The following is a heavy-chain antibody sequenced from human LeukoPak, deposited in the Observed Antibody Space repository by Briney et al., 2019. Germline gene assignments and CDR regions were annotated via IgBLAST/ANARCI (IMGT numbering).Heavy chain of an antibody. CDR2: IRQDGSEK. Sequence: GGSLRLSCAASGFTFSSYWMSWVRQAPGKGLEWVANIRQDGSEKYHVDSAKGRFTISRDNAKNSLYLQMNSLRAEDTAVYYCASSRLSSSMDVWGQGTTVTVSS. V-gene: IGHV3-7*01. CDR3: ASSRLSSSMDV. D-gene: IGHD3-16*02. CDR1: GFTFSSYW. J-gene: IGHJ6*02.